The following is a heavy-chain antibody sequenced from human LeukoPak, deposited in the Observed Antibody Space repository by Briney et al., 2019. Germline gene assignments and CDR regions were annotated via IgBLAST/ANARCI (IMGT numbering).Heavy chain of an antibody. J-gene: IGHJ4*02. Sequence: GESLRLSCAASGFTFSSHWMSWVRQAPGKGLEWVGNIKPDGSEKYYVDSLKGRFIISRDNAKNSLYLQMNSLRAEDMAVYCCAKYFYDGSGTHYFDYWGQGTPVTVSS. CDR3: AKYFYDGSGTHYFDY. V-gene: IGHV3-7*01. D-gene: IGHD3-22*01. CDR1: GFTFSSHW. CDR2: IKPDGSEK.